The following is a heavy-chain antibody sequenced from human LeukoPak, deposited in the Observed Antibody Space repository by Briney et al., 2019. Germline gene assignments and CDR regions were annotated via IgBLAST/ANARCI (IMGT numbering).Heavy chain of an antibody. J-gene: IGHJ4*02. V-gene: IGHV3-30*02. CDR1: GFSFSTYG. CDR2: IRYDGSDK. CDR3: VKGSRYFDS. D-gene: IGHD1-26*01. Sequence: GGSLRLSCAASGFSFSTYGMHWVRQAPGKGLDWVTFIRYDGSDKYYSGSAKGRFTISRDNSKNTLYMQMNSLRPEGTAVYYCVKGSRYFDSWGQGTLVTVSS.